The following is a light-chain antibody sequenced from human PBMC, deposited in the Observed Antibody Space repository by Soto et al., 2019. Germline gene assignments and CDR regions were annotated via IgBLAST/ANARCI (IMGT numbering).Light chain of an antibody. CDR1: QSVNSR. CDR3: QHYGRSPIT. V-gene: IGKV3-20*01. Sequence: EIVLTQSPGTLSLSPGGRATLSCRASQSVNSRLACYQHKPGQAPRLLISGASSRATGIPDRFSGSGSATDFTLTISRLEPEDFALYYCQHYGRSPITFGQGTRLEIK. CDR2: GAS. J-gene: IGKJ5*01.